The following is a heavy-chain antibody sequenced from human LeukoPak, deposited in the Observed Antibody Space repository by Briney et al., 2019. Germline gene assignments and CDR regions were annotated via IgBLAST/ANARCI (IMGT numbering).Heavy chain of an antibody. CDR3: ARAPSEIGGYYPEYFRH. J-gene: IGHJ1*01. D-gene: IGHD3-22*01. V-gene: IGHV3-74*01. CDR2: IKSDGST. CDR1: GFTFHTYW. Sequence: GGSLRLSCAASGFTFHTYWMHWVRQAPGKGVVWVSRIKSDGSTNYADSVKGRLTISRDNAKNTVSLQMNSLRPEDTGVYYCARAPSEIGGYYPEYFRHWGQGTLVTVSS.